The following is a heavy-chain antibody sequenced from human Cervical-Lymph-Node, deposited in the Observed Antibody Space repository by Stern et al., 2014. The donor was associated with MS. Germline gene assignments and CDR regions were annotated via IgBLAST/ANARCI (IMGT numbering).Heavy chain of an antibody. Sequence: ESGPTLVQPTQTVTLTCTLSGFSVTTAGVGVGWIRQPPGKALEWLALIYWDDDKLYSPSWKNRLTITKDTSKNQVVLTMTNVDPMDTATYYCAHSRVKYCRGGTCYSSLFDYWGQGTLVTVSS. J-gene: IGHJ4*02. D-gene: IGHD2-15*01. CDR2: IYWDDDK. CDR1: GFSVTTAGVG. CDR3: AHSRVKYCRGGTCYSSLFDY. V-gene: IGHV2-5*02.